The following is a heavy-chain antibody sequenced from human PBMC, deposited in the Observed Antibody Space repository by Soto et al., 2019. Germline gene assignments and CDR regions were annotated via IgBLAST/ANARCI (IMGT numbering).Heavy chain of an antibody. CDR3: AKSRHYDFWSAFFEFDY. CDR2: ISSSSDYI. V-gene: IGHV3-21*01. D-gene: IGHD3-3*01. J-gene: IGHJ4*02. Sequence: GGSLRLSCAASGFPFSGYHMSWVRQAPGKGLEWVSSISSSSDYIYYADSVKGRFTISRDNAKNSLSLLMNSLGAEDAGVYYCAKSRHYDFWSAFFEFDYWGQGALVTVSS. CDR1: GFPFSGYH.